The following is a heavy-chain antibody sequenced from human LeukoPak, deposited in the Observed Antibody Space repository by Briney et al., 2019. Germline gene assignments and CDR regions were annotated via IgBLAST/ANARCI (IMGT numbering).Heavy chain of an antibody. CDR2: MNPDSGDT. Sequence: GASVKVSCKASGYTFTTYDMTWVRQATGQGLEWMGWMNPDSGDTGYAQKFQGRVTMTTNTSIDTAYMELSSLTFDDTAIYYCARGRAWGILDSWGQGHLVTVSS. D-gene: IGHD7-27*01. CDR3: ARGRAWGILDS. J-gene: IGHJ4*02. CDR1: GYTFTTYD. V-gene: IGHV1-8*01.